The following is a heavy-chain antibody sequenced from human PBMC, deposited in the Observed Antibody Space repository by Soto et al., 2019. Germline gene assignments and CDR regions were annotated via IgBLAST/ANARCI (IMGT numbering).Heavy chain of an antibody. CDR1: GYSFFSHW. CDR2: IYPADSET. Sequence: RGESLKISCKGSGYSFFSHWIGWVRQMPGKGLEWVGIIYPADSETRYSPSFQGQVTISVDKSINTAYLQWSSLKASDTAMYYCARRPWLSGYYDYWGQGTLVTVYS. J-gene: IGHJ4*02. CDR3: ARRPWLSGYYDY. V-gene: IGHV5-51*01. D-gene: IGHD3-22*01.